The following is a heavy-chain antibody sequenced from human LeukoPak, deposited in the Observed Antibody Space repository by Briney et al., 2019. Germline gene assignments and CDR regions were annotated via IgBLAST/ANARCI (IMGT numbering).Heavy chain of an antibody. V-gene: IGHV4-39*01. Sequence: IXXXXXXXXXWIVIIYSSVSTYYNPSLKSRVTISVDTSKNQFSLRLSSVTAADTALYYCAYSGSYGHLGYWGQGIPVTVSS. CDR2: IYSSVST. CDR3: AYSGSYGHLGY. D-gene: IGHD1-26*01. J-gene: IGHJ4*02.